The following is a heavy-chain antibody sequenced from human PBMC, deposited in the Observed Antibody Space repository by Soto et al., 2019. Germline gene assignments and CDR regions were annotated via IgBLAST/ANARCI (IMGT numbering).Heavy chain of an antibody. D-gene: IGHD2-2*01. CDR2: MNPNSGET. J-gene: IGHJ5*02. CDR3: ARIAMPARPRWYNWFDP. V-gene: IGHV1-8*02. CDR1: GYTFNDYE. Sequence: QEQLVQSAAEVKKPGASVKVSCMTSGYTFNDYEINWVRQATGRGLEWIGWMNPNSGETGYAQRFQGRVTMTTSSSLSTAYLELSSLTSDDTAVYYCARIAMPARPRWYNWFDPWGQGTLVTVSS.